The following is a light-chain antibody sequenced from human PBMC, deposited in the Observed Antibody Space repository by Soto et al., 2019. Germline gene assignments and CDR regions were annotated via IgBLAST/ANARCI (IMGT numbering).Light chain of an antibody. CDR2: DAS. CDR1: QSVGTY. CDR3: QQCDNWPQWT. J-gene: IGKJ1*01. V-gene: IGKV3-11*01. Sequence: EIVLTQSPATLSLSPGERATLSCRASQSVGTYLAWYQQKPGQAPRLLIYDASNRATDIPPRFSGSGSGTDFTLTISSLEPEDFAVYYCQQCDNWPQWTFGQGTKVEIK.